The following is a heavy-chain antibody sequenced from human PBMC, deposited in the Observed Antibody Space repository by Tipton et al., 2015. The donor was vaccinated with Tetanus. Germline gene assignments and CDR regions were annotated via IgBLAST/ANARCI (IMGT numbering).Heavy chain of an antibody. CDR3: ARRSLTNYGLDV. CDR2: ISRSGDNT. J-gene: IGHJ6*02. D-gene: IGHD1-1*01. Sequence: SLRLSCAASGFDFRNYDMHWVRQAPGKGLEWVSGISRSGDNTFYADSVKGRFTISRDHAKNTVYLQMNSLRAEDTAVYFCARRSLTNYGLDVWGQGTPVTVSS. CDR1: GFDFRNYD. V-gene: IGHV3-74*01.